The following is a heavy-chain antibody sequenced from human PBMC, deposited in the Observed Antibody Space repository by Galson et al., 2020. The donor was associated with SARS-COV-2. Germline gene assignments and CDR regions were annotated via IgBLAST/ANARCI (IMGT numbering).Heavy chain of an antibody. CDR3: ARGHTWLGEHDY. CDR2: IDSSSSYK. D-gene: IGHD3-10*01. V-gene: IGHV3-21*01. Sequence: GGSLRLSCAASGFTFSNYGMNWVRQAPGKGLEWVSSIDSSSSYKYYADSVKGRFTISRDNAKSSLYLQMNSLRAEDTAVYYCARGHTWLGEHDYWGQGTLVTVSS. CDR1: GFTFSNYG. J-gene: IGHJ4*02.